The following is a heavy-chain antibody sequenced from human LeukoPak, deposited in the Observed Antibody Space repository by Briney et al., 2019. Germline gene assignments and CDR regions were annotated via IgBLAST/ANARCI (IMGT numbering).Heavy chain of an antibody. CDR3: ARVYSSSWYYYYYYGMDV. Sequence: GASVKVSCKASGYTFTSYDINWVRQATGQGLEWMGWMNPNSGNTGYAQKFQGRVTMTRNTSISTAYMELGSLRSEDTAVYYCARVYSSSWYYYYYYGMDVWGQGTTVTVSS. D-gene: IGHD6-13*01. V-gene: IGHV1-8*01. CDR2: MNPNSGNT. J-gene: IGHJ6*02. CDR1: GYTFTSYD.